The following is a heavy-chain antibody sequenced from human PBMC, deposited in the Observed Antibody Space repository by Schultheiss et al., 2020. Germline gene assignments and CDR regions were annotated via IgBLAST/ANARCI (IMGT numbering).Heavy chain of an antibody. Sequence: GESLKISCAASGFSVGDYYVSWVRQTPGKGLEWISVIYSGGSTYYADSVKGRFTISRDNSKNTLYLQMNSLRAEDTAVYYCEYYYYYGMDVWGQGTTVTVSS. CDR1: GFSVGDYY. CDR3: EYYYYYGMDV. V-gene: IGHV3-53*01. CDR2: IYSGGST. J-gene: IGHJ6*02.